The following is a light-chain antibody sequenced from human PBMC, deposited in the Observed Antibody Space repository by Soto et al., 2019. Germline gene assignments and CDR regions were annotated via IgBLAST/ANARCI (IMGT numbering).Light chain of an antibody. CDR3: KSYAGSNTYV. CDR2: DVN. Sequence: QSVLTQPRSVSGSPGQSVTISCTGSSSDVGGYNSVSWYQQHPGKAPKLMIFDVNKRPSGVPDRFSGSKSGITASLTVSGLQAADEADYFCKSYAGSNTYVFGSGTKVTVL. V-gene: IGLV2-11*01. J-gene: IGLJ1*01. CDR1: SSDVGGYNS.